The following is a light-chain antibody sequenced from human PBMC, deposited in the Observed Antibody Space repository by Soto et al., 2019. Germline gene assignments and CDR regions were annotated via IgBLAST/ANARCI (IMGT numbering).Light chain of an antibody. CDR3: QQYGDWNSPRYS. CDR1: QSVSTNY. V-gene: IGKV3-20*01. Sequence: EIVLTQSPGTLSLSPGDRVTLACRASQSVSTNYFSWYQQKPGQAPRLLMYATSSRAVGIPDRFSGSGSGTDLTLTISRLEPEDFEMYYCQQYGDWNSPRYSFGQGTRLEI. J-gene: IGKJ2*03. CDR2: ATS.